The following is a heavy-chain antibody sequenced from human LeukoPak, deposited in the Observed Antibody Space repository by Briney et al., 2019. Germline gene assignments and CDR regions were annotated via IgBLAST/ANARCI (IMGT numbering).Heavy chain of an antibody. CDR2: INCNSGGT. Sequence: ASVKVSCKASGYTFTDYYMHWVRQAPGQGLQWMGWINCNSGGTNYAQKFQGRVTMTRDTSISTAYMELSRLRSDDTAVYYCAREVSGWKYYYYYYYMDVWGKGTTVTISS. D-gene: IGHD6-19*01. V-gene: IGHV1-2*02. CDR3: AREVSGWKYYYYYYYMDV. CDR1: GYTFTDYY. J-gene: IGHJ6*03.